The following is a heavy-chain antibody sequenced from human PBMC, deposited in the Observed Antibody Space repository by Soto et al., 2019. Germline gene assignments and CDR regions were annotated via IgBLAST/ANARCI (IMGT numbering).Heavy chain of an antibody. CDR2: IYHSGST. CDR1: GGSISSSNW. V-gene: IGHV4-4*02. CDR3: AGGNPAGDAFDY. Sequence: QVQLQESGPGLVKPSGTLSLTCAVSGGSISSSNWWSWVRQPPGKGLEWIGEIYHSGSTNYNPSLKSRRPTSVDKTKNQCSLKLSSVTAADTAGYFCAGGNPAGDAFDYWGQGTLVTVSS. J-gene: IGHJ4*02. D-gene: IGHD4-17*01.